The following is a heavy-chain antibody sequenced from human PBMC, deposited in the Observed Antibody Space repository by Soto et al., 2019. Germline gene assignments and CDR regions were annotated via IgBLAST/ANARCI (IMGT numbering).Heavy chain of an antibody. V-gene: IGHV3-30-3*01. J-gene: IGHJ6*02. D-gene: IGHD5-18*01. CDR1: VFSVRSYA. CDR3: ARDRPGGYGYSWDDFLYYYGMDV. CDR2: VSYDGSNK. Sequence: GSLRLSSAASVFSVRSYAIHWVRQAPGKGLERVAVVSYDGSNKFYADSVKGRFTISRDDSKNTVFLQMNSLRVEDTAVFYCARDRPGGYGYSWDDFLYYYGMDVWGQGTTVSVSS.